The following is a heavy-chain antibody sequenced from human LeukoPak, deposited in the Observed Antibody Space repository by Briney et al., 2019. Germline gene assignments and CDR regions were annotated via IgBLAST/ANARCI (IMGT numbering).Heavy chain of an antibody. CDR2: IWYDGSNK. Sequence: PGESLRLSCAASGFSFSNYDMHWVRQAPGKGLEWVAIIWYDGSNKYYGDSVKGRFTISRDNSKNTLYLQMNSLRAEDTAMYYCATMDVWGQGTTVTVSS. CDR3: ATMDV. V-gene: IGHV3-33*01. J-gene: IGHJ6*02. CDR1: GFSFSNYD.